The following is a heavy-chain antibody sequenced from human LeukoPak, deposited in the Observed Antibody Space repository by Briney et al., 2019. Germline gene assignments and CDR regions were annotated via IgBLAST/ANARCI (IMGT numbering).Heavy chain of an antibody. J-gene: IGHJ4*02. Sequence: PGGSLRLSCAASGFTFSNAWMGWVRQAPGKGLEWVGRIKSKADGGTTDYAAPVKGRFTISRDDSKTTLYLQMNSLKTAATAVSYCTTVAEEGDVKFDYWGQGTLVTVSS. CDR3: TTVAEEGDVKFDY. D-gene: IGHD5-24*01. CDR2: IKSKADGGTT. CDR1: GFTFSNAW. V-gene: IGHV3-15*01.